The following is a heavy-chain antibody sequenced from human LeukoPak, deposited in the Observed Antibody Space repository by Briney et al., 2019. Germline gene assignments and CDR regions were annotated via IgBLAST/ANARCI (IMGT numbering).Heavy chain of an antibody. CDR2: IIPIFGTA. CDR3: ARTYYYDSSGYLGLFY. D-gene: IGHD3-22*01. Sequence: ASVKVSCKASGYTFTGYYMHWVRQAPGQGLEWMGGIIPIFGTANYAQKFQGRVTITTDESTSTAYMELSSLRSEDTAVYYCARTYYYDSSGYLGLFYWGQGTLVTVSS. CDR1: GYTFTGYY. J-gene: IGHJ4*02. V-gene: IGHV1-69*05.